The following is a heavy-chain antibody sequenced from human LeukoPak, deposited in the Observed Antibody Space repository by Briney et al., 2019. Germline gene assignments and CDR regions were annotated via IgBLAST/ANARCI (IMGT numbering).Heavy chain of an antibody. CDR1: GFTFSSYS. CDR2: ISSSSSYI. V-gene: IGHV3-21*01. J-gene: IGHJ4*02. CDR3: ARALGTYYDFWSGYSVDY. Sequence: PGGSLRLSCAASGFTFSSYSMNWVRQAPGKGLEWVSSISSSSSYIYYADSVKGRFTISRDNAKNSLYLQMNSLRAEDTAVYYCARALGTYYDFWSGYSVDYWGQGTLVTVSS. D-gene: IGHD3-3*01.